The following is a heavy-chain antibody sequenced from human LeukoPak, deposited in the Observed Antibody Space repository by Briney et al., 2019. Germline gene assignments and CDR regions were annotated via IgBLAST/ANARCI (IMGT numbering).Heavy chain of an antibody. V-gene: IGHV4-61*02. CDR2: ISTSGYT. D-gene: IGHD3-10*01. CDR3: AKEAAKNVVRGVMLDY. J-gene: IGHJ4*02. CDR1: GDSINNGHSY. Sequence: SQTLSLTCTVSGDSINNGHSYWSWIRQPAGEGLEWIGRISTSGYTSYNPSLKSRVSISLDKSNNQFSLNLTSVTAADTAVYYCAKEAAKNVVRGVMLDYWGQGTLVTVSS.